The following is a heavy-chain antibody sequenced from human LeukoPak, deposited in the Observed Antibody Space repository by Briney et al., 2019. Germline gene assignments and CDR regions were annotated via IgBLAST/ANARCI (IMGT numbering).Heavy chain of an antibody. V-gene: IGHV1-18*01. CDR1: GYTFTSYG. J-gene: IGHJ6*02. Sequence: ASVKVSCKASGYTFTSYGISWVRQAPGQGLEWMGWISAYNGNTNYAQNFQGRVTMTRDTSISTAYMELSRLTSDDTAVYYCARDHCATAGCYEDYYYGLDVWGQGTTVTVSS. CDR2: ISAYNGNT. CDR3: ARDHCATAGCYEDYYYGLDV. D-gene: IGHD2-2*01.